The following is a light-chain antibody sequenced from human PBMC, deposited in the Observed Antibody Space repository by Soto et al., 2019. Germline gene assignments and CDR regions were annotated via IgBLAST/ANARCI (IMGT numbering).Light chain of an antibody. CDR3: QQCYSPPLS. CDR1: QYISGR. J-gene: IGKJ4*01. Sequence: DIQITQSPSSLSASIVETVTITCRASQYISGRLNWYQQTRGRVPKLLIYGASNLESGVPSRFSGSGSGTDFTLTISCIQPEDFASYYCQQCYSPPLSFGGGTRVEF. CDR2: GAS. V-gene: IGKV1-39*01.